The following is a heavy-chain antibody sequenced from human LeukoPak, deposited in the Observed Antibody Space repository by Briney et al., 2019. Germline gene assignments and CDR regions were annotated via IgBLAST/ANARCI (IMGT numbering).Heavy chain of an antibody. CDR3: ARDGDRSRGDTFDI. Sequence: GGSLRLSCAASGFTFSTYAMSWVRQAPGKGLEWVSGISGSGGSTYYADSVKGRFTISRDNTKNALYLQMNSLRAEDTAVYYCARDGDRSRGDTFDIWGQGTMVTVSS. V-gene: IGHV3-23*01. D-gene: IGHD3-10*01. CDR2: ISGSGGST. CDR1: GFTFSTYA. J-gene: IGHJ3*02.